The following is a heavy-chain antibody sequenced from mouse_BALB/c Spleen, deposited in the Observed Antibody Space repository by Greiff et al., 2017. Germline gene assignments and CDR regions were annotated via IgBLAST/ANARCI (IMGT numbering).Heavy chain of an antibody. CDR3: ARVGYDGYGFAY. J-gene: IGHJ3*01. CDR1: GYSITSDYA. Sequence: EVKLVESGPGLVKPSQSLSLTCTVTGYSITSDYAWNWIRQFPGNKLEWMGYISYSGSTSYNPSLKSRISITRDTSKNQFFLQLNSVTTEDTATYYCARVGYDGYGFAYWGQGTLVTVSA. V-gene: IGHV3-2*02. CDR2: ISYSGST. D-gene: IGHD2-3*01.